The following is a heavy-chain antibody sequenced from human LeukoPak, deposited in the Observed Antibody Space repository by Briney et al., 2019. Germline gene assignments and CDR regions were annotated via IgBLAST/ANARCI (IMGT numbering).Heavy chain of an antibody. Sequence: GGSLRLSCAASGFTFSSYAMHWVRQAPGKGLEWVAVISYDGSNKYYADSVKGRFTISRDNSKNTLYLQMNSLRAEDTAVYYCASCSDYYDGSGPHGGGAFDIWGQGTMVTVSS. J-gene: IGHJ3*02. CDR2: ISYDGSNK. D-gene: IGHD3-22*01. CDR1: GFTFSSYA. V-gene: IGHV3-30*04. CDR3: ASCSDYYDGSGPHGGGAFDI.